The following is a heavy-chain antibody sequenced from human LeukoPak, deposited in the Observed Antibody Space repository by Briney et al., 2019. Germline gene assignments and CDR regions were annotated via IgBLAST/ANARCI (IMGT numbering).Heavy chain of an antibody. Sequence: GASVKVSCKASGYTFTSYDINWVRQATGQGLEWMGWMNPNSGNTGYAQKFQGRVTMTRNTSISTAYMELSSLRSEDTAVYYCARTMVRGLYWYFDLWGRGTLVTVSS. V-gene: IGHV1-8*01. CDR3: ARTMVRGLYWYFDL. CDR1: GYTFTSYD. J-gene: IGHJ2*01. D-gene: IGHD3-10*01. CDR2: MNPNSGNT.